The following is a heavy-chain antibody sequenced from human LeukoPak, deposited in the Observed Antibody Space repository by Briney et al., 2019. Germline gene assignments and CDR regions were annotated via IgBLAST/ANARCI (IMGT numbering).Heavy chain of an antibody. V-gene: IGHV4-59*01. CDR2: IYYSGST. J-gene: IGHJ5*02. Sequence: PSETLSLTCTVSGGSISSYYWSWIRQPPGKGLEWIGYIYYSGSTNYNPSLKSRVTISVDTSKNQFSLKLSSVTAADTAVYYCARSGEALLDYYDSSGYYNWFDPWGQGTLVTVSS. CDR1: GGSISSYY. CDR3: ARSGEALLDYYDSSGYYNWFDP. D-gene: IGHD3-22*01.